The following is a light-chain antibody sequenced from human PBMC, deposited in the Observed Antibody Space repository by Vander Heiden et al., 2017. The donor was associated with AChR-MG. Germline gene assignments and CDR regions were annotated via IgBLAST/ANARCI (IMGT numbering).Light chain of an antibody. V-gene: IGKV3-20*01. J-gene: IGKJ2*01. CDR1: QSVSSSY. Sequence: EIVLTKSPGTLSLSPGERATLSCRASQSVSSSYLAWYQQKLGQAPRLLIYGASSRATGIPDRFSGSGSGTDFTLTISRLEPEDFAVYYCQQDGSSGTFGQRTKLEIK. CDR3: QQDGSSGT. CDR2: GAS.